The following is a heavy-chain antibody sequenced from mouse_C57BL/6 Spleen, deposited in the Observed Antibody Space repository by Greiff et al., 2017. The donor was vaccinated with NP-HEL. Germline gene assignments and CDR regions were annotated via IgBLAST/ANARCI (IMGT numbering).Heavy chain of an antibody. J-gene: IGHJ3*01. CDR1: GYTFTSYW. V-gene: IGHV1-52*01. CDR3: ARERGNHPFAY. D-gene: IGHD2-1*01. Sequence: QVQLQQPGAELVRPGSSVKLSCKASGYTFTSYWMHWVKQRPIQGLEWIGNIDPSDSETHYNQKFKDKATLTVDKSSSTAYMQLSSLTSEDSAVYYCARERGNHPFAYWGQGTLVTVSA. CDR2: IDPSDSET.